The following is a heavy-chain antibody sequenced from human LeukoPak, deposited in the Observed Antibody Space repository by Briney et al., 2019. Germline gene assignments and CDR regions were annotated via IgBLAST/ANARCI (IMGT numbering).Heavy chain of an antibody. CDR2: ISGSGGRR. CDR1: GFTFSIYA. Sequence: GGSLRLSYAASGFTFSIYAMSWVRQAPGKGLEWVSIISGSGGRRYYADSVKGRFTISRDNANSMLYLQMNSLRAEDSAVYYCAKDFVGPDDYWGQGTLVTVSS. V-gene: IGHV3-23*01. J-gene: IGHJ4*02. CDR3: AKDFVGPDDY. D-gene: IGHD1-26*01.